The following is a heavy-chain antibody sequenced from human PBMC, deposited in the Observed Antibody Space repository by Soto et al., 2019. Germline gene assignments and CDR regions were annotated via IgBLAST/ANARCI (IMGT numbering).Heavy chain of an antibody. Sequence: QVQLQESGPGLVKPSETLSLTCTVSGGSISSYYWSWIRQPPGKGLEWIGYIYYSGSTNYNPSLKSRVTISVDTSKNQFSLKLSSVTAADTAVYYCARGSSAAAGYFDYWGQGTLVPVSS. CDR1: GGSISSYY. D-gene: IGHD6-13*01. J-gene: IGHJ4*02. CDR3: ARGSSAAAGYFDY. CDR2: IYYSGST. V-gene: IGHV4-59*01.